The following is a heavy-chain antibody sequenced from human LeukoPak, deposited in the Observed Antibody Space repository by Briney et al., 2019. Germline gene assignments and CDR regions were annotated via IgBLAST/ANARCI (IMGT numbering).Heavy chain of an antibody. CDR2: FDPEDGET. CDR3: ATAHSIVVVPAAMEGFDY. Sequence: ASVKVSCKVSGYTLTELSMHWVRQAPGKGLEWMGGFDPEDGETIYAQKFQGRVTMTEDTSTDTAYMELSSLRSKDTAVYYCATAHSIVVVPAAMEGFDYWGQGTLVTVSS. CDR1: GYTLTELS. D-gene: IGHD2-2*01. J-gene: IGHJ4*02. V-gene: IGHV1-24*01.